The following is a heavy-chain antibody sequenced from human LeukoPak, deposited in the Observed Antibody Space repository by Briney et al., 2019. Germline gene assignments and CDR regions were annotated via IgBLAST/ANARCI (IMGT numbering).Heavy chain of an antibody. Sequence: GGSLRLSCAASGFTFSSYEMNWVRQAPGKGLEWVSYISSSGSTIYYADSVKGRFTISRDNAKNSLYLQMNSLRAEDTAVYYCAKDWGIYGGNSVPLDYWGQGTLVTVSS. J-gene: IGHJ4*02. D-gene: IGHD4-23*01. CDR1: GFTFSSYE. CDR2: ISSSGSTI. CDR3: AKDWGIYGGNSVPLDY. V-gene: IGHV3-48*03.